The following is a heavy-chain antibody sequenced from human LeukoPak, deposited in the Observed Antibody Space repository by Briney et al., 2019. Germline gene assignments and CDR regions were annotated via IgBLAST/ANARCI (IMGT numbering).Heavy chain of an antibody. V-gene: IGHV1-46*01. CDR3: ARIRDGYNDAYDI. Sequence: ASVKVSCKASGYTFTSYYMHWLRQAPGQGLEWVGIINPSGDPTTYAQKFQGRVTMTSDTSTSTVYMELSGLRSEDTAVYYCARIRDGYNDAYDIWGQGTVVTVPS. CDR1: GYTFTSYY. J-gene: IGHJ3*02. CDR2: INPSGDPT. D-gene: IGHD5-24*01.